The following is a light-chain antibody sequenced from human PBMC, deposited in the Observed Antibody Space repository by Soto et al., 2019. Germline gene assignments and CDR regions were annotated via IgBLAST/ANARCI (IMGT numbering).Light chain of an antibody. V-gene: IGKV3-11*01. CDR3: QQYSSWTWT. J-gene: IGKJ1*01. CDR1: QSVSSY. CDR2: DAS. Sequence: EILLTQYPATLSLSPGERATLSCGASQSVSSYLAWYQQKPGKAPRLLIYDASNRATGIPARFSGSGYGTELTITISSMEYEDFEVFYCQQYSSWTWTLGQGTKVDIK.